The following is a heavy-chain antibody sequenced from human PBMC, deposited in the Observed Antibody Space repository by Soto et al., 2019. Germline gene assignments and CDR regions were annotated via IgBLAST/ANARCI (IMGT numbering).Heavy chain of an antibody. Sequence: QVQLVQSGTEVKKPGSSVKVSCKASGGTFRNYPINWVRQAPGQGLEWMGSIFPLTDIPDYAQNFQARLPLXXDXPTSTAYMELSSLTSDDTAMYFCARGPLVVLNYFESWGQGTLVTVSS. CDR3: ARGPLVVLNYFES. V-gene: IGHV1-69*02. CDR1: GGTFRNYP. J-gene: IGHJ4*02. CDR2: IFPLTDIP.